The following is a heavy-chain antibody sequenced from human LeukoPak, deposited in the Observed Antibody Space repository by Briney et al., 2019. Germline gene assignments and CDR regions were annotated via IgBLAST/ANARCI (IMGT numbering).Heavy chain of an antibody. CDR1: GFTFSNYE. V-gene: IGHV3-48*03. CDR3: AKDRGRTWVQVAN. CDR2: ISGSGSTI. J-gene: IGHJ4*02. D-gene: IGHD2-15*01. Sequence: GGSLRLSCAASGFTFSNYEINWVRQAPGRGLEWISYISGSGSTIYYADSVKGRFTISRDNSKNTLYLQMNSLRVEDTAVYYCAKDRGRTWVQVANWGQGTLVTVSS.